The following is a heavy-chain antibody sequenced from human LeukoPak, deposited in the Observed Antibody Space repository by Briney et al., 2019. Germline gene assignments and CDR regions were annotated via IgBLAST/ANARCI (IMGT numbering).Heavy chain of an antibody. Sequence: GGSLRLSCAASGFTFSSYSMNWVRQAPGKGLEGVSSISSSSSYIYYADSVKGRFTISRDNAKNSLYLQMNSLRAEDTAVYYCARDDIVVVPGNWRDPWGQGTLVTVSS. CDR3: ARDDIVVVPGNWRDP. J-gene: IGHJ5*02. CDR1: GFTFSSYS. D-gene: IGHD2-2*01. CDR2: ISSSSSYI. V-gene: IGHV3-21*01.